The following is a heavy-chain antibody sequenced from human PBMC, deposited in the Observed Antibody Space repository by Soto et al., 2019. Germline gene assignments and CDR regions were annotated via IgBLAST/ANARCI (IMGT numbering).Heavy chain of an antibody. Sequence: VQLVESGGGLIQPGGSLRLSCAASGFTVSNNHMTWARQAAGKGLELVSFVHGGGSTSYADSVKGRFTISRDNSKNTLYLQMDILRAEDTAIYYCAGRLTTAATLDYWGRGTLVTVSS. D-gene: IGHD3-16*01. V-gene: IGHV3-53*01. CDR3: AGRLTTAATLDY. CDR1: GFTVSNNH. J-gene: IGHJ4*02. CDR2: VHGGGST.